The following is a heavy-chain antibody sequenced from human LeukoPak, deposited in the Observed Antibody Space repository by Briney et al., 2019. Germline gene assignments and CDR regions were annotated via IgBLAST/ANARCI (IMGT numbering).Heavy chain of an antibody. Sequence: GESLKISCKASGYSFTNYWIGWVRQMPGKGLEWMGIIYPSDPDTRYSPSFQGQVTISADKSISTAYLQWSSLKASDTGMYYCARPSNSGYDFWGQGALVTVSS. CDR2: IYPSDPDT. CDR1: GYSFTNYW. V-gene: IGHV5-51*01. J-gene: IGHJ4*02. CDR3: ARPSNSGYDF. D-gene: IGHD5-12*01.